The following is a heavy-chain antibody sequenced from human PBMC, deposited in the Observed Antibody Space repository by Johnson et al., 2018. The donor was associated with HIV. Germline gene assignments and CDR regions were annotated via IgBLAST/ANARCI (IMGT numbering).Heavy chain of an antibody. D-gene: IGHD2/OR15-2a*01. CDR3: AKDRGTTRALDI. CDR2: IDWNGGRH. J-gene: IGHJ3*02. Sequence: VQLVESGGGVVRPGGSLRLSCVASGFTFDDYGMSWVRQAPGKGLEWVSGIDWNGGRHGYVDSVKGRFTISRDNSKNTLYLQMNSLRAEDTAVYYCAKDRGTTRALDIWGQGTMVTVYS. CDR1: GFTFDDYG. V-gene: IGHV3-20*04.